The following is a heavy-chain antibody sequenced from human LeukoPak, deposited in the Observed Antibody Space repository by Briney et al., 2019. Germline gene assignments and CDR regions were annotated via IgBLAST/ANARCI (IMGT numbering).Heavy chain of an antibody. J-gene: IGHJ4*02. CDR2: IFTGDSDT. V-gene: IGHV5-51*01. Sequence: GESLKISCKGSGYSFTSYWIGWVRQMPGKGLEWMGIIFTGDSDTRYSPSFQGQVTISTDKSISTAYLQWSSLKASDTAMYYCARGKTRITIFGVVGVDYWGQGTLVTVSS. CDR1: GYSFTSYW. D-gene: IGHD3-3*01. CDR3: ARGKTRITIFGVVGVDY.